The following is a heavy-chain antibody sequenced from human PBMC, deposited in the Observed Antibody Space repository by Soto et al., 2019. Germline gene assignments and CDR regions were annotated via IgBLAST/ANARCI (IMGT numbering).Heavy chain of an antibody. V-gene: IGHV3-30*09. CDR3: AREIRGAFGPLDY. CDR1: GFTFSAYS. Sequence: GGSLRLSCAASGFTFSAYSIHWVRRCPGKGLEWLAVVSHDGSLKFYADSVKGRFAISRDNSMNTMYLQMNSLSPDDTAVYYCAREIRGAFGPLDYWGQGTLVTVSS. CDR2: VSHDGSLK. J-gene: IGHJ4*02. D-gene: IGHD3-16*01.